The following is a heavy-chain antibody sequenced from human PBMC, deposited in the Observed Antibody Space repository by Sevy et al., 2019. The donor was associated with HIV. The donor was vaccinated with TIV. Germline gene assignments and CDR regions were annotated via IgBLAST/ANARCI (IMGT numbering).Heavy chain of an antibody. CDR3: ARDFAAAGTYYFDY. J-gene: IGHJ4*02. D-gene: IGHD6-13*01. Sequence: GGSLRLSCAASGFTFSSYAMHWVRQAPGKGLEWVAVISYDGSNKYYADSVKGRFTISRDNSKNTLFMQMSSLRAEDTAVYYCARDFAAAGTYYFDYWGQGTLVTVSS. CDR2: ISYDGSNK. CDR1: GFTFSSYA. V-gene: IGHV3-30-3*01.